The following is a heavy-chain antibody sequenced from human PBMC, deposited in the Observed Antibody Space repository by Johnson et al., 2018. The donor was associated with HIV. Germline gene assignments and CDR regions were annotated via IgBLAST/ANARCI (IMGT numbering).Heavy chain of an antibody. CDR2: ISYDGSNK. CDR1: GFTFSSYG. J-gene: IGHJ3*02. CDR3: AREIIAARPSAFDI. V-gene: IGHV3-30*03. D-gene: IGHD6-6*01. Sequence: QVQLVESGGGVVQPGRSLRLSCAASGFTFSSYGMHWVRQAPGKGLEWVAVISYDGSNKYYADSVKGRFTISRDNSKNTLYLQMNSLRAEDTAVYYCAREIIAARPSAFDIWGQGTMVTVSS.